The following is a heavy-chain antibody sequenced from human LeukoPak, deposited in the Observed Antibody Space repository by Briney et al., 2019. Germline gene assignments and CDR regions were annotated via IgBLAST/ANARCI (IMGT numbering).Heavy chain of an antibody. D-gene: IGHD2-2*01. V-gene: IGHV1-2*06. Sequence: ASVKVSCKASGYTLTDYYMHWVRQAPGQGLEWMGRINPNSGGTNYAQKFQGRVTMTRDTSISTVYMELSRLRSDDTAVYCCARDGGYCSSGTICYSRAEYYYYGLDVWGQGTTVTVSS. CDR3: ARDGGYCSSGTICYSRAEYYYYGLDV. CDR2: INPNSGGT. CDR1: GYTLTDYY. J-gene: IGHJ6*02.